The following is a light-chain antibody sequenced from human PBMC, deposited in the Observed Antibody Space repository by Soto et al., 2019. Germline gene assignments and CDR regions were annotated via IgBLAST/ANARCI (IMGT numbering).Light chain of an antibody. V-gene: IGKV1-5*03. CDR3: QHSGT. CDR2: KTS. CDR1: QTITNL. Sequence: DIPMTQSPSTLSASVGDRVTITCRASQTITNLLAWYQQKPGKAPKLLIYKTSSLETGVPSRFSGAGSGTEFTLTISSLQPDDFATYYCQHSGTFGQGTKVDIK. J-gene: IGKJ1*01.